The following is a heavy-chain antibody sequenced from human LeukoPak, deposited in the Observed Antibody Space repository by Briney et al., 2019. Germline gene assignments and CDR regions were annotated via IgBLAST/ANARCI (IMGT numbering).Heavy chain of an antibody. D-gene: IGHD3-3*01. J-gene: IGHJ3*02. V-gene: IGHV1-69*05. CDR3: ARDPLSITIFGVAGHAFDI. CDR1: GGTFSSYA. CDR2: IIPIFGTA. Sequence: ASVKVSCKASGGTFSSYAISWVRQAPGQGLEWMGGIIPIFGTANYAQKLQGRVTMTTDTSTSTAYMELRSLRSDDTAVYYCARDPLSITIFGVAGHAFDIWGQGTMVTVSS.